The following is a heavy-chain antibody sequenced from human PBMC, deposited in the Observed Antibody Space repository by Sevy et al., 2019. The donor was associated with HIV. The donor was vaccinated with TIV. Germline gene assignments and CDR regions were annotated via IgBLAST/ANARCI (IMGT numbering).Heavy chain of an antibody. CDR1: GFTFSSYS. Sequence: GGSLRLSCAASGFTFSSYSMNWVRQAPGKGLEWVSSISSSSSYIYYADSVKGRFTISRDNAKNSLYLQMNSLRAEDTAVYYCATDPFLGGYYYGSGSFYNLREAFDPWGQGTLVTVSS. D-gene: IGHD3-10*01. J-gene: IGHJ5*02. CDR2: ISSSSSYI. CDR3: ATDPFLGGYYYGSGSFYNLREAFDP. V-gene: IGHV3-21*01.